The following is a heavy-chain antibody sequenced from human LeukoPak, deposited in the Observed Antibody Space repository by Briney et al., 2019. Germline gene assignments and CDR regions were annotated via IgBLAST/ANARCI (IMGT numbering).Heavy chain of an antibody. J-gene: IGHJ4*02. CDR2: IYHSGST. CDR3: ARLIRKKPFFDY. V-gene: IGHV4-38-2*02. Sequence: SETLSLTCTVSGYSISSGYYWGWIRQPPGKGLEWIGSIYHSGSTYYNPSLKSRVTISVDTSKNQFSLKLSSVTAADTAVYYCARLIRKKPFFDYWGQGTLVTVSS. CDR1: GYSISSGYY. D-gene: IGHD1-14*01.